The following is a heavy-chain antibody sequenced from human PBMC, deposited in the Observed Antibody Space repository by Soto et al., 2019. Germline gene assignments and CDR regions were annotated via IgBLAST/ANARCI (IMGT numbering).Heavy chain of an antibody. CDR1: GGSISSYY. D-gene: IGHD2-2*03. J-gene: IGHJ4*02. CDR2: IYYSGNT. Sequence: SETLSLTCTVSGGSISSYYWSWIRQPPGKGLEWIGYIYYSGNTKYNPSLKSRVTISVDTSKNHFSLKLISVTTADTAVYFCAREGNLGRWIQPLDSWGQGTLVTVSS. V-gene: IGHV4-59*01. CDR3: AREGNLGRWIQPLDS.